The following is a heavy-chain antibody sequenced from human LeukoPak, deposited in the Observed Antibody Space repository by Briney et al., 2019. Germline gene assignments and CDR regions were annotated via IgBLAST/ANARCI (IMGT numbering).Heavy chain of an antibody. CDR1: GYTFTSYY. CDR2: INPSGGST. CDR3: ARDGERGYSYGNWFDP. D-gene: IGHD5-18*01. V-gene: IGHV1-46*01. Sequence: ASVKVSCKASGYTFTSYYMHWVRQAPGQGLEWMGIINPSGGSTSYAQKFQGRVTMTRDMSTSTVYMELSSLRSEDTAVYYCARDGERGYSYGNWFDPWGQGTLVTVS. J-gene: IGHJ5*02.